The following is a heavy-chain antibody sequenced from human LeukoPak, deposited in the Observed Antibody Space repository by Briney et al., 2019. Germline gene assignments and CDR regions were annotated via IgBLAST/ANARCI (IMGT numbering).Heavy chain of an antibody. CDR3: ARGGIAAYHFDY. CDR2: IYHSGST. Sequence: SQTLSLTCAVSGGSISSGGYSWSWIWQPPGKGLEWIGYIYHSGSTYYIPSLKSRDTISVDRSKNQFSLKLSSVTAADTAVYYCARGGIAAYHFDYWGQGTLVTVSS. CDR1: GGSISSGGYS. D-gene: IGHD6-13*01. V-gene: IGHV4-30-2*01. J-gene: IGHJ4*02.